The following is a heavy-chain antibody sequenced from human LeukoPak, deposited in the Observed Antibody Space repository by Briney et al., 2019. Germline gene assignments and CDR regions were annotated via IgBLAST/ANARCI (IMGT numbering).Heavy chain of an antibody. CDR1: GFTFSSYA. D-gene: IGHD3-16*01. CDR3: AKDGDDYVWGSIDY. CDR2: ISGSGGST. Sequence: PGGSLRLSCAASGFTFSSYAMSWVRQAPGKGLEWVSAISGSGGSTYYADSVKGRFTISRDNSKNTLYLQMNSLRAEDTAVYYCAKDGDDYVWGSIDYWGQGTLVTVSS. J-gene: IGHJ4*02. V-gene: IGHV3-23*01.